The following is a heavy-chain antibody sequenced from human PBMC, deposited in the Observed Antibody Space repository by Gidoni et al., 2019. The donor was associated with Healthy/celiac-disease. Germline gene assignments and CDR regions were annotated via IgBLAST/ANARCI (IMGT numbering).Heavy chain of an antibody. D-gene: IGHD4-17*01. CDR3: TTDLTTVTTKTFDY. V-gene: IGHV3-15*01. CDR1: GFTFSNAW. J-gene: IGHJ4*02. CDR2: IKSKTDGGTT. Sequence: EVQLVESGGGLVKHGGSLRLSCAASGFTFSNAWMSWVRQAPGKGMEWVGRIKSKTDGGTTDYAAPVKGRFTISRDDSKNTLYLQMNSLKTEDTAVYYCTTDLTTVTTKTFDYWGQGTLVTVSS.